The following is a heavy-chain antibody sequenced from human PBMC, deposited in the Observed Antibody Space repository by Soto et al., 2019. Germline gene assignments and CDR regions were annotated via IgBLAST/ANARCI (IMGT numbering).Heavy chain of an antibody. D-gene: IGHD3-22*01. CDR3: ARDHYYDSSGYPDY. V-gene: IGHV4-30-4*01. CDR2: IYYSGST. J-gene: IGHJ4*02. Sequence: SETLSLTCTVSGGSISSGDYYWSWIRQPPGKGLEWIGYIYYSGSTYYNPSLKSRVTISVDTSKNQFSLKLSSVTAADTAVYYCARDHYYDSSGYPDYWGQGTLVTVPS. CDR1: GGSISSGDYY.